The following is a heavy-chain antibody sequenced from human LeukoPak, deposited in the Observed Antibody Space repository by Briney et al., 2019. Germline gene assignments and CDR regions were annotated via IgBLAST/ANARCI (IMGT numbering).Heavy chain of an antibody. D-gene: IGHD3-22*01. CDR2: ISGSGGST. CDR3: AKDPVRYDSSDYYRPFDY. J-gene: IGHJ4*02. Sequence: PGGSLRLSCAASGFTFSSYAMSWVRQAPGKGLEWVSAISGSGGSTYYADSVKGRFTISRGNSKNTLYLQMNSLRAEDTAVYYCAKDPVRYDSSDYYRPFDYWGQGTLVTVSS. CDR1: GFTFSSYA. V-gene: IGHV3-23*01.